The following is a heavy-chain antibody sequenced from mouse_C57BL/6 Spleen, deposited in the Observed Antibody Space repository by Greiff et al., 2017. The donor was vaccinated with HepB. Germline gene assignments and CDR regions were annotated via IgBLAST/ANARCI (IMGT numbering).Heavy chain of an antibody. J-gene: IGHJ4*01. V-gene: IGHV5-17*01. CDR1: GFTFSDYG. D-gene: IGHD3-2*02. CDR2: ISSGSSTI. Sequence: EVQGVESGGGLVKPGGSLKLSCAASGFTFSDYGMHWVRQAPEKGLEWVAYISSGSSTIYYADTVKGRFTISRDNAKNTLFLQMTSLRSEDTAMYYCARRATQGYYYAMDYWGQGTSVTVSS. CDR3: ARRATQGYYYAMDY.